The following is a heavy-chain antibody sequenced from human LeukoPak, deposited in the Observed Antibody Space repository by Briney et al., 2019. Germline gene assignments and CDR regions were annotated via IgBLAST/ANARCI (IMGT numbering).Heavy chain of an antibody. D-gene: IGHD4-17*01. V-gene: IGHV3-23*01. Sequence: PGGSLRLSCAASGFTFSSHAMGWVRQTPGKGLEWLSVISGGGGSTYYADSVKGRLTISRDNSKNTLHLQMNSLRAEDTAVYYCARGLRTGDVNYWGQGTLVTVSS. CDR1: GFTFSSHA. J-gene: IGHJ4*02. CDR2: ISGGGGST. CDR3: ARGLRTGDVNY.